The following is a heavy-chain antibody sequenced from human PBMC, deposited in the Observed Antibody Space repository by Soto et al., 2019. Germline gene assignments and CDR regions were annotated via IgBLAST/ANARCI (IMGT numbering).Heavy chain of an antibody. V-gene: IGHV3-30-3*01. J-gene: IGHJ3*02. CDR1: GFTFSSYA. Sequence: QVQLVESGGGVVQPGRSLRLSCAASGFTFSSYAMHWVRQAPGKGLEWVAVISYDGSNKYYADSVKGRFTISRDNSKNTLYLQMNSLRAEDTAVYYCAVIRYYYDTQVGAFDIWGQGTMVTVSS. CDR3: AVIRYYYDTQVGAFDI. CDR2: ISYDGSNK. D-gene: IGHD3-22*01.